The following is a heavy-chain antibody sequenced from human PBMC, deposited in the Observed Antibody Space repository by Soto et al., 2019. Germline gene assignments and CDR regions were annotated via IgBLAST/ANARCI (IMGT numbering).Heavy chain of an antibody. D-gene: IGHD6-13*01. CDR3: ARRGYGSRWPNVYMDV. V-gene: IGHV3-64*01. J-gene: IGHJ6*03. CDR1: GFTFSNYE. Sequence: EAQLVESGGGLVQPGGSLRLSCAASGFTFSNYETHWVRQAPGKGLEYVSGISNNGAHTDYAKSVKGRFTISRDNSENTLYLQMGSLRAEDMALYYCARRGYGSRWPNVYMDVWGKGTTVTVSS. CDR2: ISNNGAHT.